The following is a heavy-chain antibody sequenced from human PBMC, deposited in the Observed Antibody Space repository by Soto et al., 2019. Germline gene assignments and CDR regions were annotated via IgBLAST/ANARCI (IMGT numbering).Heavy chain of an antibody. V-gene: IGHV4-59*08. CDR1: GGSISGHY. CDR2: IYYSGST. CDR3: ARLGGIVVIPAVNYWYFDL. D-gene: IGHD2-2*01. J-gene: IGHJ2*01. Sequence: QVQLQESGPGLVKPSETLSLTCTVSGGSISGHYWSWIRQPPGKGLEWSGYIYYSGSTNYNPSLKSRLTVSVDTSKNQFSLRLSSVTAADTAVYYCARLGGIVVIPAVNYWYFDLWGRGTLVTVSS.